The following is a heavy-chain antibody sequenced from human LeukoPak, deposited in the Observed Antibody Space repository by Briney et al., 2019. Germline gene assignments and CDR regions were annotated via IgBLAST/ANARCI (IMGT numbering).Heavy chain of an antibody. V-gene: IGHV3-23*01. D-gene: IGHD4-17*01. Sequence: GGSLRLSCAASGFTFSSYAMTWVRQAPGKGLEWVSAITGSVGSTYYADSVKGRFTISRDNSKNTLYLQMNSLRAEDTAVYYCAKDVYGDYGGLVYWGQGTRVTVSS. CDR2: ITGSVGST. CDR3: AKDVYGDYGGLVY. CDR1: GFTFSSYA. J-gene: IGHJ4*02.